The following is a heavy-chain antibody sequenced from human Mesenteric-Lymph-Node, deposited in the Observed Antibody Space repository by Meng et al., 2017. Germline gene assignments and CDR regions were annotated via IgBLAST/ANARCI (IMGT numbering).Heavy chain of an antibody. CDR2: IYTSGNT. V-gene: IGHV4-61*02. D-gene: IGHD1-14*01. J-gene: IGHJ4*02. CDR3: ARGGPWRKTNKPHFDY. Sequence: SETLSLTCTVSGGSIGSGSDYWSWIRQPAGKGLEWIGRIYTSGNTNYNPSLKSRVTISVDTSKNQFSLKLSSVTAADTAVYYCARGGPWRKTNKPHFDYWGQGTLVTVSS. CDR1: GGSIGSGSDY.